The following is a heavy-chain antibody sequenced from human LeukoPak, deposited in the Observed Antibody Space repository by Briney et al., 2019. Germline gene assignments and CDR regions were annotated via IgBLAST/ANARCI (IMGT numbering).Heavy chain of an antibody. CDR2: ISGSGGST. J-gene: IGHJ6*03. Sequence: GGSLRLSCAASGFTFSSYAMSWVRQAPGKGLEWVSAISGSGGSTYYADSVKGRFTISRDNSKNTLYLQMNSLRAEDTAVYYCAKDLSYFDWLFYAYYMDVWGKGTTVTVSS. CDR3: AKDLSYFDWLFYAYYMDV. D-gene: IGHD3-9*01. V-gene: IGHV3-23*01. CDR1: GFTFSSYA.